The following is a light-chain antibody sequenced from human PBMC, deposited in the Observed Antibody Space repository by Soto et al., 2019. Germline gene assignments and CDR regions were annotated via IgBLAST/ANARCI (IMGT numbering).Light chain of an antibody. V-gene: IGLV1-44*01. J-gene: IGLJ3*02. CDR2: RNN. Sequence: QSVLTQPPSASGTPGQRVTISCSGSSSNIGSNSVNWYRQLPGTAPKLLIYRNNQRPSGVPDRFSGSKSGTSASLGISGLQSADEADYYCAAWDDSLDGGVFGGGTKVTVL. CDR1: SSNIGSNS. CDR3: AAWDDSLDGGV.